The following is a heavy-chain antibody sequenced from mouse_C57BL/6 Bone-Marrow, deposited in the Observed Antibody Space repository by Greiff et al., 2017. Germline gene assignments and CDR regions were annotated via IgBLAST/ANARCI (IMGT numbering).Heavy chain of an antibody. CDR2: IYPGDGDT. CDR1: GYAFSSSW. Sequence: QVQLQQSGPELVKPGASVKISCKASGYAFSSSWMNWVKQRPGKGLEWIGRIYPGDGDTNYNGKFKGKATLTADKSSSTAYMQLSSLTSEDSAVYFCARSEYYGSSSWFAYWGQGTLVTVSA. V-gene: IGHV1-82*01. D-gene: IGHD1-1*01. J-gene: IGHJ3*01. CDR3: ARSEYYGSSSWFAY.